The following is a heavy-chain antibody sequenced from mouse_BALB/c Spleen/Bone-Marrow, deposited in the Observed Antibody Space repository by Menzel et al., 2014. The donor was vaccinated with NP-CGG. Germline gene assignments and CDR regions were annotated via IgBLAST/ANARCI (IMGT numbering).Heavy chain of an antibody. CDR1: GYTFSRYW. CDR3: ARWGYGSSYVGYFDV. J-gene: IGHJ1*01. CDR2: ILPGSGST. V-gene: IGHV1-9*01. D-gene: IGHD1-1*01. Sequence: QVQLQQSGAELMKPGASVKISCKATGYTFSRYWIEWVKQRPGHGLEWIGEILPGSGSTNYNEKFKGKATSTADTSSDTAYMQLSSLTSEDSAVYYCARWGYGSSYVGYFDVWGAGTTVTVSS.